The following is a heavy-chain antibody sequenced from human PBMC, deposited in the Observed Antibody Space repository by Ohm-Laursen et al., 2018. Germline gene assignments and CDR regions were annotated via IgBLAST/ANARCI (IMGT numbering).Heavy chain of an antibody. CDR1: GYTFTGNC. Sequence: ASVKVSCKSSGYTFTGNCLHWARQAPGQGLEWQGRTNPNTGDTNYAQKFRGRVTMTRDTSISTAYMELSSLRSDDSAVYYCARGMGSSGYNYVDYWGQGTLVIVSS. CDR3: ARGMGSSGYNYVDY. V-gene: IGHV1-2*02. D-gene: IGHD3-22*01. J-gene: IGHJ4*02. CDR2: TNPNTGDT.